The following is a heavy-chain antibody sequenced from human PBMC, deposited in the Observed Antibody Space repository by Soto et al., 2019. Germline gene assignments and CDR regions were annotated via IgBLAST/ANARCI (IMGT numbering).Heavy chain of an antibody. J-gene: IGHJ6*02. CDR3: AKDIWNCSRSSCYYYYGMDV. V-gene: IGHV3-9*01. D-gene: IGHD2-2*01. CDR2: SGWNGGSV. Sequence: PGGSLRLSCAASGFIFSSYWMHWVRQAPGKGLEWISGSGWNGGSVGYADFVKGRFSISRDNAKNSLYLQMNSLGAEVTALYYCAKDIWNCSRSSCYYYYGMDVWGQGTTVTVSS. CDR1: GFIFSSYW.